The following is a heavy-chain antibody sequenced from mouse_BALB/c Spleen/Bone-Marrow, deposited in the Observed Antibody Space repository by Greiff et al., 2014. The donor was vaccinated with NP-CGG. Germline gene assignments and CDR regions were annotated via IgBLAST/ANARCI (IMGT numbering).Heavy chain of an antibody. CDR3: ARYYYGSSYWYFDV. J-gene: IGHJ1*01. D-gene: IGHD1-1*01. V-gene: IGHV3-8*02. CDR2: ISYSGST. Sequence: DVQLQESGPSLVKPSQTLSFTCSVTGDSITSGYWNWIRKFPGNKLEYMGYISYSGSTYYNPSLKSRISITRDTSKNQHYLQLNSVTTEDTATYYCARYYYGSSYWYFDVWGAGTTVTVSS. CDR1: GDSITSGY.